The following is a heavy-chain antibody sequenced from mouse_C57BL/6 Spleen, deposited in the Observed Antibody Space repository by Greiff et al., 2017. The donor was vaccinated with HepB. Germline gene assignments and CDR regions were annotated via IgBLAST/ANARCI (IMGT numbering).Heavy chain of an antibody. J-gene: IGHJ1*03. CDR2: IDPETGGT. Sequence: QVQLKQSGAELVRPGASVTLSCKASGYTFTDYEMHWVKQTPVHGLEWIGAIDPETGGTAYNQKFKGKAILTADKSSSTAYMELRSLTSEDSAVYYCTRKPHYYGSSYGYFDVWGTGTTVTVSS. CDR3: TRKPHYYGSSYGYFDV. D-gene: IGHD1-1*01. V-gene: IGHV1-15*01. CDR1: GYTFTDYE.